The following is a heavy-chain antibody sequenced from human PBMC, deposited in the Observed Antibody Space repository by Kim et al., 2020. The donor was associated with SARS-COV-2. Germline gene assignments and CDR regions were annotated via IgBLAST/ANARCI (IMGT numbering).Heavy chain of an antibody. CDR2: ISWDGGST. CDR1: GFTFDDYT. CDR3: AKDGRYYYDSSGYYEDPPYFDY. V-gene: IGHV3-43*01. J-gene: IGHJ4*02. D-gene: IGHD3-22*01. Sequence: GSLRLSCAASGFTFDDYTMHWVRQAPGKGLEWVSLISWDGGSTYYADSVKGRFTISRDNSKNSLYLQMNSLRTEDTALYYCAKDGRYYYDSSGYYEDPPYFDYWGQGTLVTVSS.